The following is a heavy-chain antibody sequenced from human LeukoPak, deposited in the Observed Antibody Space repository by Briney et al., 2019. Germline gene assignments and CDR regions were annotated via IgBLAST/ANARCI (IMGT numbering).Heavy chain of an antibody. CDR1: GVSISSYH. Sequence: SETLSLTCTVYGVSISSYHWSWMRQPAGQGLEGIGRIQTSGSTNYNPSLKSRVTMSVDTSKNQFSLKLSSVTAADTAVYYCARDYSDTFAYGPFDYWGQGTLVTVSS. D-gene: IGHD3-22*01. V-gene: IGHV4-4*07. CDR3: ARDYSDTFAYGPFDY. J-gene: IGHJ4*02. CDR2: IQTSGST.